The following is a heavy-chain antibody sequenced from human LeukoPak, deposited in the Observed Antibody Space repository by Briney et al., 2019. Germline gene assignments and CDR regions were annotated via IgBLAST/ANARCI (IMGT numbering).Heavy chain of an antibody. CDR1: GGSISSYY. J-gene: IGHJ4*02. CDR3: ARTWLVTAPYYFDY. Sequence: PSETLSLTCAVSGGSISSYYWSWIRQPPGKGLEWIGYIYYSGSTNYNPSLKSRVTISVDTSKNQFSLKLSSVTAADTAVYYCARTWLVTAPYYFDYWGQGTLVTVSS. V-gene: IGHV4-59*12. D-gene: IGHD6-19*01. CDR2: IYYSGST.